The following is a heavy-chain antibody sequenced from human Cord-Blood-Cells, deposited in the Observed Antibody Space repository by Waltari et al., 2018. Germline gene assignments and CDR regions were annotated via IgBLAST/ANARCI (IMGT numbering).Heavy chain of an antibody. CDR1: GFPLISYA. CDR3: ARDNPARTTIDY. J-gene: IGHJ4*02. V-gene: IGHV3-30-3*01. D-gene: IGHD4-4*01. Sequence: QVQLVESGGGVVQPGRSLGLYCAASGFPLISYAMTWVRQAPGKGLEWVAVISYDGSNKYYADSVKGRFTISRDNSKNTLYLQMNSLRAEDTAVYYCARDNPARTTIDYWGQGTLVTVSS. CDR2: ISYDGSNK.